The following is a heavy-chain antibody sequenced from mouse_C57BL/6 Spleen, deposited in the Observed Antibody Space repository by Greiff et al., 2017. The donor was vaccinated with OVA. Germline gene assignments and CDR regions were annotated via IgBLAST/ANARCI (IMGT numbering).Heavy chain of an antibody. CDR1: GYTFTSYW. J-gene: IGHJ4*01. CDR3: ASYYSNYGAMDY. CDR2: IHPNSGST. Sequence: VQLQQSGAELVKPGASVKLSCKASGYTFTSYWMHWVKQRPGQGLEWIGMIHPNSGSTNYNEKFKSKATLTVDKSSSTAYMQLSSLTSEDSAVYYCASYYSNYGAMDYWGQGTSVTVSS. D-gene: IGHD2-5*01. V-gene: IGHV1-64*01.